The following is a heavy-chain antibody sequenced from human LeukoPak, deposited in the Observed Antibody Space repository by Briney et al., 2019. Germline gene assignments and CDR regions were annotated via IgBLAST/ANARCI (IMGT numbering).Heavy chain of an antibody. J-gene: IGHJ4*02. CDR3: ARDYDFPYYFDY. CDR2: IIPIFGTA. Sequence: ASVKVSCKASGGTFSSYAISWVRQAPGQGLEWMGGIIPIFGTANYAQKFQGRVTITADESTSTAYMELRSLRSDDTAVYYCARDYDFPYYFDYWGQGTLVTVSS. D-gene: IGHD3-3*01. V-gene: IGHV1-69*13. CDR1: GGTFSSYA.